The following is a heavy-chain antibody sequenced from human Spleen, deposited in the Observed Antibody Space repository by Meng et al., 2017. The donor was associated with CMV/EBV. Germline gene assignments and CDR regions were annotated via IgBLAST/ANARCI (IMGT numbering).Heavy chain of an antibody. D-gene: IGHD2-2*01. Sequence: ASVKVSCKASGGTLSSHGISWVRQAPGQGLEWMGIINPSGGSTSYAQKFQGRVTMTRNTSISTAYMELSSLRSEDTAVYYCARGRGKYCSSTSCYGRGHGNYYGMDVWGQGTTVTVSS. CDR3: ARGRGKYCSSTSCYGRGHGNYYGMDV. V-gene: IGHV1-46*01. J-gene: IGHJ6*02. CDR1: GGTLSSHG. CDR2: INPSGGST.